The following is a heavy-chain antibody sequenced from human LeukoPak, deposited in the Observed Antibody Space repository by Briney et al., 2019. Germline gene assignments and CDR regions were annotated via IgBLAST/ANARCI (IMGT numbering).Heavy chain of an antibody. CDR3: ASSITI. D-gene: IGHD3-9*01. CDR1: GCTFSSYN. Sequence: GGALRLSCAASGCTFSSYNMNWVRQAPGKGLEWVSYISSGSGTIYYADSVKGRFTISRDNAKDSLYLQMNSLRAEDTAVYYCASSITIWGQGTLVTVSS. CDR2: ISSGSGTI. V-gene: IGHV3-48*04. J-gene: IGHJ4*02.